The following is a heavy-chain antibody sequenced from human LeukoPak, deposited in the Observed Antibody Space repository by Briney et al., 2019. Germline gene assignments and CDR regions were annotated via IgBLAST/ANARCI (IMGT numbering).Heavy chain of an antibody. Sequence: GASVKVSCKASGYTFTGSYMHWVRQAPGQGLEWMGWINPNSGGTNYAQKFQGRVTMTRDTSISTAYMELSRLRSDDTAVYYCARLLVDTAMVKDYWGQGTLVTVSS. D-gene: IGHD5-18*01. CDR2: INPNSGGT. CDR3: ARLLVDTAMVKDY. J-gene: IGHJ4*02. CDR1: GYTFTGSY. V-gene: IGHV1-2*02.